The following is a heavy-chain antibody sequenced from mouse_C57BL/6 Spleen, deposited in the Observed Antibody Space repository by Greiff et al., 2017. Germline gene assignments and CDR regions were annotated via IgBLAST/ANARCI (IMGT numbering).Heavy chain of an antibody. CDR2: FYPGSGSI. Sequence: QVQLKESGAELVKPGASVKLSCKASGYTFTEYTIHWVKQRSGQGLEWIGWFYPGSGSIKYNEKFKDKATLTADKSSSTVYMALSRLTSEDSAVYFGARHEDRRGYDWFAYWGQGTLVTVSA. V-gene: IGHV1-62-2*01. J-gene: IGHJ3*01. D-gene: IGHD2-2*01. CDR3: ARHEDRRGYDWFAY. CDR1: GYTFTEYT.